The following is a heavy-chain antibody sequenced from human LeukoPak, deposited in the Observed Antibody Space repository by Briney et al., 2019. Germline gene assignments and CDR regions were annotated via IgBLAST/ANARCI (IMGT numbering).Heavy chain of an antibody. D-gene: IGHD5-18*01. CDR2: IIPIFGTA. V-gene: IGHV1-69*06. J-gene: IGHJ6*03. Sequence: ASVKVSCKASGGTFSSYAISWVRQAPGQGLEWMGGIIPIFGTANYAQKFQGRVTITADKSTSTAYMELSSLRSEDTAVYYCARGVRGYAVIQLWARSYYMDVWGKGTTVTISS. CDR3: ARGVRGYAVIQLWARSYYMDV. CDR1: GGTFSSYA.